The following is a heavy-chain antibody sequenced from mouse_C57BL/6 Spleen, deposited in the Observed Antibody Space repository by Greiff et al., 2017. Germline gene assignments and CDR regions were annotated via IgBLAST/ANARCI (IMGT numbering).Heavy chain of an antibody. J-gene: IGHJ2*01. CDR2: IDPNSGGT. CDR1: GYTFTSYW. CDR3: ATGTLTTGGKAYFDY. V-gene: IGHV1-72*01. Sequence: QVQLQQPGAELVKPGASVKLSCKASGYTFTSYWMHWVKQRPGRGLEWIGRIDPNSGGTKYNEKFKSKATLTVDKPSSTAYMQLSSLPAEESAVYYCATGTLTTGGKAYFDYWGQGTTLTVSS. D-gene: IGHD2-13*01.